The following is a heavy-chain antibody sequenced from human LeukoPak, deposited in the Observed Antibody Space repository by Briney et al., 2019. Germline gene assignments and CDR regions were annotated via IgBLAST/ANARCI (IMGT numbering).Heavy chain of an antibody. J-gene: IGHJ4*02. D-gene: IGHD5-18*01. Sequence: SETLSLTCTVSGGSISSYYWSWIRQPPGKGLEWIGYIYYSGSTNYNPSLKSRVTISVDTSKNQFSLKLSSVTAADTAVYYCARDVGGYSYYDYWGQGTLVTVSS. CDR3: ARDVGGYSYYDY. CDR1: GGSISSYY. V-gene: IGHV4-59*01. CDR2: IYYSGST.